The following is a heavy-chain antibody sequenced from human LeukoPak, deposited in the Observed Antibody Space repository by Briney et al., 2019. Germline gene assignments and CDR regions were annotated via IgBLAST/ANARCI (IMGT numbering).Heavy chain of an antibody. J-gene: IGHJ4*02. CDR1: GYTFTSYG. V-gene: IGHV1-18*01. CDR3: ARVRDNVLTGYSFFVF. Sequence: ASVKVSCKASGYTFTSYGISWVRQAPGQGLEWIGWISAYNDNTNYAQKLQGRVTMTTDTSTSTAYMELRSLRSDDTAVYYCARVRDNVLTGYSFFVFWGQGTLVTVSS. CDR2: ISAYNDNT. D-gene: IGHD3-9*01.